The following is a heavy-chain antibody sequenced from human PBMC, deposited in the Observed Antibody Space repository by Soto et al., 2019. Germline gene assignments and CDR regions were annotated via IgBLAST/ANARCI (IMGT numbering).Heavy chain of an antibody. D-gene: IGHD6-19*01. J-gene: IGHJ4*02. CDR3: AKVSNKWAVAQRGYFDY. CDR1: GFTFSNYA. V-gene: IGHV3-23*01. CDR2: ISATGST. Sequence: EVQVLDSGGGLVQPGRSQRLSCEASGFTFSNYAMRWVRQAPGKGLEWVSTISATGSTLYADSVKGRFTISRDNSKNTVYLQMNFLRAEDTAVYYCAKVSNKWAVAQRGYFDYWGQGTLVTVSS.